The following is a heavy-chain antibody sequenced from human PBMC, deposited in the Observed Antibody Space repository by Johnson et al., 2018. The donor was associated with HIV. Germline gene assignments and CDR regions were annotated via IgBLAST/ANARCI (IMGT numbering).Heavy chain of an antibody. CDR1: GFTFSSYA. CDR2: ISYDGSNK. J-gene: IGHJ3*02. Sequence: QVQLVESEGGVVQPGRSLRLSCAASGFTFSSYAMHWVRQAPGKGLEWVAVISYDGSNKYYADSVKGRFTISRDNSKNTLYLQMNSLRAEDTAVYYCARELPSYDSLTGPGAFDIWGQGTMVTVSS. CDR3: ARELPSYDSLTGPGAFDI. V-gene: IGHV3-30-3*01. D-gene: IGHD3-9*01.